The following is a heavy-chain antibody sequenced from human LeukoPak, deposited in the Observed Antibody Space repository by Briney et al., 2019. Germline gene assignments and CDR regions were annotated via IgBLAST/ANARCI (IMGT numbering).Heavy chain of an antibody. D-gene: IGHD2-15*01. V-gene: IGHV4-39*01. CDR2: IYYSGGA. J-gene: IGHJ4*02. Sequence: SETLSLTCTVSGGSIRSSSYYWGWIRQPPGKRLEWIGSIYYSGGAYYNPSLKSRVTISVDTSKNQFSLKLSSVTAADTAVYSCASRSGPLFDYWGQGTLVTVSS. CDR1: GGSIRSSSYY. CDR3: ASRSGPLFDY.